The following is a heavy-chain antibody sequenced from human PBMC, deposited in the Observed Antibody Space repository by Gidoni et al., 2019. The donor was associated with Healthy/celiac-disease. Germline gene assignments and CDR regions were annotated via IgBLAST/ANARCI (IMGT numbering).Heavy chain of an antibody. V-gene: IGHV3-9*01. J-gene: IGHJ3*02. D-gene: IGHD3-10*01. CDR1: GFTFDAYA. CDR3: AKENSVVRGKGAFDI. Sequence: EVQLVESGGGLVQPGRSLRLSCAASGFTFDAYAMHWVRQAPGKGLEWVSGISWNSGSIGYADSVKGRFTISRDNAKNSLYLQMNSLRAEDTALYYCAKENSVVRGKGAFDIWGQGTMVTVSS. CDR2: ISWNSGSI.